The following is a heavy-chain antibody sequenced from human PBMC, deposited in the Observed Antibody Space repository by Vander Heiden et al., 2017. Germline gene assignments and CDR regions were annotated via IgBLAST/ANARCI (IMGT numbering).Heavy chain of an antibody. CDR2: IRSSNSYI. J-gene: IGHJ6*02. D-gene: IGHD1-1*01. CDR3: ARVYNTDYGMDV. CDR1: GFTFSNYY. Sequence: EVQLVESGGGLVKPGGSLRLSCAASGFTFSNYYMNWVRQAPGKRLEWVSSIRSSNSYIYYADSVEGRFTISRDNAKNSLYLQMNSLRAEDTAVYYCARVYNTDYGMDVWGQGTTVTVSS. V-gene: IGHV3-21*01.